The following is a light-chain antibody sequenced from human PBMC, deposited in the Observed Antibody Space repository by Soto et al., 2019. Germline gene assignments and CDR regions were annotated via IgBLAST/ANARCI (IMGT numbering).Light chain of an antibody. V-gene: IGKV1D-12*01. CDR3: QQANSFPLT. CDR1: QAISSS. Sequence: DIQMTQSPTSVSASVGDRVTITCRASQAISSSLAWYKQKPGKAPKLLIYAASSLQSGVPSRFSGSGSGTDFTLTISSLQPEDIATYYCQQANSFPLTFGGGTKVEIK. J-gene: IGKJ4*01. CDR2: AAS.